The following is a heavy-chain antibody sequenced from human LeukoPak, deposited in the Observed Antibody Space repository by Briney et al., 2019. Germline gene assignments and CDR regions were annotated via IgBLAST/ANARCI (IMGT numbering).Heavy chain of an antibody. CDR3: ASSSFDY. D-gene: IGHD6-13*01. J-gene: IGHJ4*02. CDR1: GFTFDDYA. V-gene: IGHV3-9*01. CDR2: ISWNSGSI. Sequence: GGSPRLSCAASGFTFDDYAMHWVRQAPGKGLEWVSGISWNSGSIGYADSVKGRFTISRDNAKNSLYLQMNSLRAEDTALYYCASSSFDYWGQGTLVTVSS.